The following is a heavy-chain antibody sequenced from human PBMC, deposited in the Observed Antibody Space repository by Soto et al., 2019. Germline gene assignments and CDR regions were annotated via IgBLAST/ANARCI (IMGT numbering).Heavy chain of an antibody. Sequence: QLQLQESGPGLVKPSETLSRTCSLSGGAISGDRFYWVWIRQSPGRGLEWCGRIYYTWTTVFNPSLHSRVNISVDSYQNLYSLKVYSVTAADTALYFCARQEGEHPKWFDPWGQGTLVIVSP. D-gene: IGHD3-16*01. CDR2: IYYTWTT. V-gene: IGHV4-39*01. CDR3: ARQEGEHPKWFDP. CDR1: GGAISGDRFY. J-gene: IGHJ5*02.